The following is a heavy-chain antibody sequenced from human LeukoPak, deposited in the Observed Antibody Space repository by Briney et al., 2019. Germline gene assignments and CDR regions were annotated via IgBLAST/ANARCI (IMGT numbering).Heavy chain of an antibody. V-gene: IGHV1-2*02. CDR2: IYPPTGGT. CDR1: GYTFTAYH. D-gene: IGHD3-16*01. J-gene: IGHJ4*02. Sequence: GASVKVSCKTSGYTFTAYHMHWVRQAPGQGFEFMGWIYPPTGGTILAEKFQGRVTMTRDTSITTAYMELSGLNFDDTAVYYCVRENWYYDHWGQGTLVTVSS. CDR3: VRENWYYDH.